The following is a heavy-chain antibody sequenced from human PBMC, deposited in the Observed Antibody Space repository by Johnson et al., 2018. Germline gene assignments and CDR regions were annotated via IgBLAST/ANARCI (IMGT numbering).Heavy chain of an antibody. CDR3: SSAYSSGWPCDAFDI. CDR1: GFSFTSYS. Sequence: VQLVESGGGLVKPGGSLRLSCVASGFSFTSYSMNWVRQTPGKGLAWFSTIRSDSTYISDIDPVKGRFTNPRDDAKNSLFLQMTGLRAEDTAVYDWSSAYSSGWPCDAFDIWGQGTMVTVSS. J-gene: IGHJ3*02. V-gene: IGHV3-21*03. CDR2: IRSDSTYI. D-gene: IGHD6-19*01.